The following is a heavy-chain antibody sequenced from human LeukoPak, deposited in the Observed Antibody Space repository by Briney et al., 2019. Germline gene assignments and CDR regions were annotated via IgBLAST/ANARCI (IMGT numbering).Heavy chain of an antibody. J-gene: IGHJ4*02. CDR1: GGSISSSNW. D-gene: IGHD4-17*01. V-gene: IGHV4-4*02. Sequence: SETLSLTCTVSGGSISSSNWWSWVRQPPGKGLEWIGEIYHSGSTNYNPSLKSRVTISVDKSKNQLSLKLSSVTAADTAVYYCASLDYGDYPSLDYWGQGTLVTVSS. CDR3: ASLDYGDYPSLDY. CDR2: IYHSGST.